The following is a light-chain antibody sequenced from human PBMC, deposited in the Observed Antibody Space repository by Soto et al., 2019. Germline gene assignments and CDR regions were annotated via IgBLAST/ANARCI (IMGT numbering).Light chain of an antibody. Sequence: DIVMTQSPDSLAVSLGDRATINCKSSQSVLYSSNNKKYLGWYQQKPGQPPSLLISWASNRGSVVPDRFSVSGSETALILPIIRMQTEDVALYYCQQYYYTPLTFGVGTKVAIK. CDR3: QQYYYTPLT. CDR2: WAS. J-gene: IGKJ4*01. V-gene: IGKV4-1*01. CDR1: QSVLYSSNNKKY.